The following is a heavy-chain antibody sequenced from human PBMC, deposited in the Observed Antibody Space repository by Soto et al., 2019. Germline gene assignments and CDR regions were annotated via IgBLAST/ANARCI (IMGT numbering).Heavy chain of an antibody. CDR1: GYSFTSYW. D-gene: IGHD2-2*01. V-gene: IGHV5-51*01. CDR2: IYPGDSDT. Sequence: VESLKISCKGAGYSFTSYWSGWVRQMPGKGLEWMGIIYPGDSDTRYSPSFQGQVTISAAKSISTAYLQWSSLKASDTAMYYCASAPRCTSCDWGSYLDYWGQGTLVTVSS. CDR3: ASAPRCTSCDWGSYLDY. J-gene: IGHJ4*02.